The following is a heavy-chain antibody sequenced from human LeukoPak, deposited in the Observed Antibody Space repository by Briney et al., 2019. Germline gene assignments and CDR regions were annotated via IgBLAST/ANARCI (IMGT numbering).Heavy chain of an antibody. V-gene: IGHV3-23*01. CDR1: GFTFSRYA. J-gene: IGHJ5*02. D-gene: IGHD3-10*01. CDR2: ITGSGSEI. CDR3: AKDRFGSGGPNWFGP. Sequence: GGSLRLSCAGSGFTFSRYAMSWVRHVPGKGLEWVSAITGSGSEIFSTDSVKGRFTISRDNAKNTPYLQMNNLRAEDTAVYYCAKDRFGSGGPNWFGPWGQGTLVTVSS.